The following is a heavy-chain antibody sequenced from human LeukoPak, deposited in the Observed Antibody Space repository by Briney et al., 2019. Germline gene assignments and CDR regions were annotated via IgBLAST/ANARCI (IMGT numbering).Heavy chain of an antibody. CDR2: IYYSGST. D-gene: IGHD2-2*01. Sequence: PSEALSLTCTVSGGSVTSDNYYWAWIRQPPGEGLEWIVTIYYSGSTFYNASLKSRVTLSVDTSKNQFSLKLNSVTAADTALYYCARHAEGSRTYGPVYYFDYWGQGTLVTVSS. CDR3: ARHAEGSRTYGPVYYFDY. CDR1: GGSVTSDNYY. V-gene: IGHV4-39*01. J-gene: IGHJ4*02.